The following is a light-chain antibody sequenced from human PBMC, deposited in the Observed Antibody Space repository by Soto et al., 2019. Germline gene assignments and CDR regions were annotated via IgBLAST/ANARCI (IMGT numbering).Light chain of an antibody. CDR1: SSNIGAGYD. Sequence: QSALTQPPSGSGAPGQRVTISCTGSSSNIGAGYDVHWYQQLPGTAPKLLIYGNSNRPSGVPDRFSGSKSGTSASLAITGLQAEDEADYYCQSYDSSLSAVFGTGTKVTVL. J-gene: IGLJ1*01. CDR3: QSYDSSLSAV. CDR2: GNS. V-gene: IGLV1-40*01.